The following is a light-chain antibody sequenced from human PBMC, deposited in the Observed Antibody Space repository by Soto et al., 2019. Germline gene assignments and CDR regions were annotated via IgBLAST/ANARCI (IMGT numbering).Light chain of an antibody. J-gene: IGKJ1*01. Sequence: EIVLTQSPVTLSLSPGESATLSCRASQSVSSRYFAWYQQKPGQAPRLLIYAASSRAAGIPDRFSGSGSGTDFSLIISRLEPEDFAVYYCHQYASSRTFGPGTKVE. CDR3: HQYASSRT. CDR1: QSVSSRY. CDR2: AAS. V-gene: IGKV3-20*01.